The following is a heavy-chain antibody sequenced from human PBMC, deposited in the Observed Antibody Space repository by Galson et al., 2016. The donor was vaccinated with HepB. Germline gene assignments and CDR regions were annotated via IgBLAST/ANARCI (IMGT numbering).Heavy chain of an antibody. D-gene: IGHD7-27*01. CDR2: TYYRSEWSN. Sequence: CAISGDSVSNTHAGWNWIRQSPSRGLEWLGRTYYRSEWSNDYAESVKSRMTINGDTTKNQFSLQLNSVTPEDTGIYYCTRGKELGRGFHSWGQGSLVIVSS. V-gene: IGHV6-1*01. CDR1: GDSVSNTHAG. CDR3: TRGKELGRGFHS. J-gene: IGHJ4*02.